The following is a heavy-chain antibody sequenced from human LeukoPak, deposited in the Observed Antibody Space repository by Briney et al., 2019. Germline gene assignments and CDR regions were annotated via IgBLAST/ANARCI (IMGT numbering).Heavy chain of an antibody. Sequence: ASVKVSCRASGYTFTGYYIHWVRQAPGQGLEWMGWINPNSGGTNYAQKFQGRVTMTRDMSISTAYMELSRLRSDDTAVYYCARGENFYDSSAYYQGDACDIWGQGTMVTVSS. D-gene: IGHD3-22*01. CDR1: GYTFTGYY. CDR2: INPNSGGT. CDR3: ARGENFYDSSAYYQGDACDI. V-gene: IGHV1-2*02. J-gene: IGHJ3*02.